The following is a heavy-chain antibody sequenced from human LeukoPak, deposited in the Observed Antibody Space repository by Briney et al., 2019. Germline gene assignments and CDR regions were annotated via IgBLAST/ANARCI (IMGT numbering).Heavy chain of an antibody. CDR1: GYTFTSYG. CDR2: ISAYNGNT. J-gene: IGHJ4*02. Sequence: ASVKVSCKASGYTFTSYGISWVRQAPGQGLEWMGWISAYNGNTNYAQNLQGRVTMTTDASTSTAYMELRSLRSDDTAVYYCASDLVYCGADCYTEYWGQGTLVTVSS. V-gene: IGHV1-18*01. D-gene: IGHD2-21*02. CDR3: ASDLVYCGADCYTEY.